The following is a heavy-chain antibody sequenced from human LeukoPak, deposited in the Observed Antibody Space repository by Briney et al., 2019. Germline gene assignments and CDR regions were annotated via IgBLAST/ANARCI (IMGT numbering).Heavy chain of an antibody. Sequence: GSLRLSCAASGLTFSNHWMTWVRQAPGKGLEWVANIREDGGDKYYVASVKGRFTISRDNAKNSLYLQMSSLRVDDTAMYYCARAVGAIPVNWGQGTLVTVSS. V-gene: IGHV3-7*01. CDR3: ARAVGAIPVN. J-gene: IGHJ4*02. CDR1: GLTFSNHW. D-gene: IGHD1-26*01. CDR2: IREDGGDK.